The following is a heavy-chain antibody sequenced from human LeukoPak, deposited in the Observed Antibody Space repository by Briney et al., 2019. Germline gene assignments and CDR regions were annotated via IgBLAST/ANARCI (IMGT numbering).Heavy chain of an antibody. V-gene: IGHV4-39*07. D-gene: IGHD6-13*01. Sequence: SETLSLTCTVSGGSISSSNSYWGWIRQPPGKGLEWIGEINHSGSTNYNPSLKSRVTISVDTSKNQFSLKLSSVTAADTAVYYCARTGYSSSWYGYWGQGTLVTVSS. CDR3: ARTGYSSSWYGY. CDR2: INHSGST. CDR1: GGSISSSNSY. J-gene: IGHJ4*02.